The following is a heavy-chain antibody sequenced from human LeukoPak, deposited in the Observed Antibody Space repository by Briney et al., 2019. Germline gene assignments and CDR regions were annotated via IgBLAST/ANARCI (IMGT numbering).Heavy chain of an antibody. J-gene: IGHJ4*02. CDR3: ANVVGGY. CDR1: GITFSTIS. D-gene: IGHD2-21*01. Sequence: QPGGSLRLSCAVSGITFSTISVSWVRLAPGKGLEWVSSISKSGANTYYADSVKGRFTISRDNSKDTLYLQMNSLRAEDTAVYYCANVVGGYWGQGTLVTVSS. V-gene: IGHV3-23*01. CDR2: ISKSGANT.